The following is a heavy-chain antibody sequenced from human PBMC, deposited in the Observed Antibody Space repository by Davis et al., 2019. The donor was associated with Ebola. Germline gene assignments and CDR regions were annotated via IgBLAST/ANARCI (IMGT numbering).Heavy chain of an antibody. D-gene: IGHD3-22*01. Sequence: GESLKISCAASGFTFSSYGMHWVRQAPGKGLEWVALISYDGTNKHYADSVKGRFTISRDNSKNTLYLQMNSLRAEDTAVYYCARDRSYYYDSSGYFPFGYWGQGTLVTVSS. V-gene: IGHV3-30*03. CDR1: GFTFSSYG. CDR3: ARDRSYYYDSSGYFPFGY. CDR2: ISYDGTNK. J-gene: IGHJ4*02.